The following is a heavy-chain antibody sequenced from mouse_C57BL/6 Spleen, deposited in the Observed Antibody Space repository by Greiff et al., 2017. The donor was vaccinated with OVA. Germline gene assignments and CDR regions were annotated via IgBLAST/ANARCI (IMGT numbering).Heavy chain of an antibody. D-gene: IGHD1-1*01. CDR2: INPNNGGT. Sequence: EVQLQQSGPELVKPGASVKISCKASGYTFTDYYMNWVKQSHGKSLEWIGDINPNNGGTSYNQKFKGKATLTVDKSSSTAYMELRSLTSEDSAVYYCARGRGLLLRVDYWGQGTTLTVSS. J-gene: IGHJ2*01. V-gene: IGHV1-26*01. CDR3: ARGRGLLLRVDY. CDR1: GYTFTDYY.